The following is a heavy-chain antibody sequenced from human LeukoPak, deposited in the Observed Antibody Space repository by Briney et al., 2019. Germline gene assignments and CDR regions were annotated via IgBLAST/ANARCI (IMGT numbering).Heavy chain of an antibody. D-gene: IGHD3-9*01. Sequence: SETLSLXCTVSGGSISSYYWSWSRQPAGKGLEWIGRIYTSGCTNYNPSLKSRVTMSVDTSKNQFSLKLSSVTAADTAVYYCARAGTKLRYFDWSLDYWGQGTLVTVSS. CDR1: GGSISSYY. V-gene: IGHV4-4*07. J-gene: IGHJ4*02. CDR2: IYTSGCT. CDR3: ARAGTKLRYFDWSLDY.